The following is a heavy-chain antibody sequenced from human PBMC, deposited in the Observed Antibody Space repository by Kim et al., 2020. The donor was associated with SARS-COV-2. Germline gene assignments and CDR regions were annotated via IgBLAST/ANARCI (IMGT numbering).Heavy chain of an antibody. CDR1: GGSFISHG. J-gene: IGHJ4*03. Sequence: SVKVSCKASGGSFISHGIDWVRQAPGQGLEWMGRIIPALRQVKYAQKFQGRVTMTADKSTNTGYMELNSLRSEDTAVYYCTRDSAGIIGFFWGHGTMVTVS. CDR2: IIPALRQV. D-gene: IGHD3-3*02. V-gene: IGHV1-69*04. CDR3: TRDSAGIIGFF.